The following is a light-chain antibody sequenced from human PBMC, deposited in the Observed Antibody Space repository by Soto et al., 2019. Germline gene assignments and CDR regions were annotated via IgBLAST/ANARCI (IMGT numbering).Light chain of an antibody. CDR1: ESIRTW. CDR2: AAS. CDR3: QQYCSHST. Sequence: DIQMTQSPSTLSASVGDRVTITCRASESIRTWLAWYQQKPGKAPKLLIYAASTLESGVPSRFSGSGSATEFTLTISSLQSDDFATYYCQQYCSHSTFGQGTKVDIK. J-gene: IGKJ1*01. V-gene: IGKV1-5*03.